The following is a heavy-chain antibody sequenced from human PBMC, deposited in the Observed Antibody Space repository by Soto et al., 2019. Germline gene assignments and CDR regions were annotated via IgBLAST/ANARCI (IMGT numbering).Heavy chain of an antibody. D-gene: IGHD6-13*01. V-gene: IGHV4-59*01. CDR3: ARRLGAAAGQELDNWFDP. CDR2: IYYSGST. CDR1: GGSISSYY. J-gene: IGHJ5*02. Sequence: PSETLSPTCPFSGGSISSYYWIWIRQPPGKGLEWIGYIYYSGSTNYNPSLKSRVTISVDTSKNQFSLKLSSVTAADTAVYYCARRLGAAAGQELDNWFDPWGQGTLVTVSS.